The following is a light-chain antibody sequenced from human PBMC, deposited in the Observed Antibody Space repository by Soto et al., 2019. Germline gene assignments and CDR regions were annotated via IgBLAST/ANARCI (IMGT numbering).Light chain of an antibody. CDR2: EVS. CDR1: SSDVGAYNY. Sequence: QSALTQPASVSGSPGQSITISCTGTSSDVGAYNYVSWYQQHPDKAPKLMIYEVSNRPSGVSNRFSGSKSGNAASLTISGLQAEDEAHYSCSSYTSTTTPVVFGGGTKLTVL. CDR3: SSYTSTTTPVV. J-gene: IGLJ2*01. V-gene: IGLV2-14*01.